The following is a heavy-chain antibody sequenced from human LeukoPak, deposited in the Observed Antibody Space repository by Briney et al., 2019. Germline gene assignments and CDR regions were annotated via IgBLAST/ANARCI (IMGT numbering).Heavy chain of an antibody. CDR2: IYPGDSDT. CDR3: ARRTDSNWFDP. V-gene: IGHV5-51*01. Sequence: GESLKISCKGSGFSFTSYWIAWVRQMSGKGLEWMGIIYPGDSDTRYSPSFQGQVTISADKSISTAYLQWSSLKASDTAMYYCARRTDSNWFDPWGQGTLVTVSS. CDR1: GFSFTSYW. J-gene: IGHJ5*02. D-gene: IGHD3/OR15-3a*01.